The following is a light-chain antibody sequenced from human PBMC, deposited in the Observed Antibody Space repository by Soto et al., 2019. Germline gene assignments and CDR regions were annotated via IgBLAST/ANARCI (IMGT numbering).Light chain of an antibody. V-gene: IGKV1-9*01. CDR1: QGISSY. CDR2: AAS. J-gene: IGKJ4*01. Sequence: IQLTQSPSSLSASVGDRVTITCRASQGISSYLAWYQQRSGKAPKLLIFAASTLHSGVPSRFSGSGSGTDFTLTISSLQPEDFATYYCQQLKTFPLTFGGGTKVEIK. CDR3: QQLKTFPLT.